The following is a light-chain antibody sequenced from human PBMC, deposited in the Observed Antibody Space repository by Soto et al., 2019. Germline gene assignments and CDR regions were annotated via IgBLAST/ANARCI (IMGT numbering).Light chain of an antibody. CDR2: WAS. CDR3: QQYYSTPLT. J-gene: IGKJ2*01. CDR1: QSVLYSSNNKNY. Sequence: DIVMTQSPDSLAVSLGERATINCKSSQSVLYSSNNKNYLAWYQQKPGQLPKLLIYWASTRESGVPDRFSGSGSGTDFTLTISSLQAEDVAVYYCQQYYSTPLTFGQGTKLEIK. V-gene: IGKV4-1*01.